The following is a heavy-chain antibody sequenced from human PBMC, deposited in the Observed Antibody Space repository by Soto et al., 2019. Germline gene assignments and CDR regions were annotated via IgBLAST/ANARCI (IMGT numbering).Heavy chain of an antibody. Sequence: SETLSLTCTVSGGSISTSSYFWGWIRQPPGKGLEWIGSMYYSGSTYYNPSLESRVTISVHTSKNQFYLRVDSVTAADTAVYYCARRNYYDESRYFSPTFDYWGQGTLVTVSS. CDR2: MYYSGST. V-gene: IGHV4-39*01. CDR1: GGSISTSSYF. D-gene: IGHD3-22*01. J-gene: IGHJ4*02. CDR3: ARRNYYDESRYFSPTFDY.